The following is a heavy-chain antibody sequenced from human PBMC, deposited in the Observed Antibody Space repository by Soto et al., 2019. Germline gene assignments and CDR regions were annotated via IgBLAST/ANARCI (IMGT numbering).Heavy chain of an antibody. CDR3: ASTTLRGSYRPLDY. CDR1: GGSISSYY. CDR2: IYTSGST. Sequence: SETLSLTCTVSGGSISSYYWSWFRQPAGKGLEWIGRIYTSGSTNYTASLKSRVTMSVDTSKNQFSRKLSSVTAADTAVYYCASTTLRGSYRPLDYWGQGTLVTVSS. D-gene: IGHD1-26*01. V-gene: IGHV4-4*07. J-gene: IGHJ4*02.